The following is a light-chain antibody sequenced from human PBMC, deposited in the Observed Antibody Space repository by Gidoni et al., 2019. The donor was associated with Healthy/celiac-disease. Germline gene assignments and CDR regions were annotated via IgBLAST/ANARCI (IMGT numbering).Light chain of an antibody. CDR3: QSYDSSLSGPNWV. Sequence: QSVLTQPPSVSGAPGPRVTIPCTGSSSNIGAGYDVHWYQQLPGTAPKLLIYGNSNRPPGVPVRFSGSKSGTSASLAITGRQAEDEADYYCQSYDSSLSGPNWVFGGGTKLTVL. CDR1: SSNIGAGYD. CDR2: GNS. V-gene: IGLV1-40*01. J-gene: IGLJ3*02.